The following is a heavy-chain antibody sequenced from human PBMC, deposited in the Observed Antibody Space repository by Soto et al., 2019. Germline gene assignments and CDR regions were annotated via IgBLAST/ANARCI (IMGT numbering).Heavy chain of an antibody. J-gene: IGHJ4*02. CDR1: GYTFTSYA. CDR2: INAGNGNT. D-gene: IGHD3-9*01. CDR3: AREPLYYDILTHYFDY. V-gene: IGHV1-3*01. Sequence: GASVKVSCKASGYTFTSYAMHWVRQAPGQRLEWMGWINAGNGNTKYSQKFQGRVTITMDTSASTAYMELSSLRSEDTALYYCAREPLYYDILTHYFDYWGQGTLVTVSS.